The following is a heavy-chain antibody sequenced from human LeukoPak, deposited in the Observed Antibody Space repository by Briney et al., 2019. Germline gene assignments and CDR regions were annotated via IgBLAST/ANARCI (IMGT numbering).Heavy chain of an antibody. Sequence: GGSLRLSCAASGFTFSSYWMHWVRQAPGKGLVWVSRINSDGSRTTYADSVKGRFTISRDNAKNTLYLQMNSLRAEDTAVYYCARDHDYVWGSYREPLDYWGQGTLVTVSS. V-gene: IGHV3-74*01. CDR2: INSDGSRT. CDR1: GFTFSSYW. D-gene: IGHD3-16*02. J-gene: IGHJ4*02. CDR3: ARDHDYVWGSYREPLDY.